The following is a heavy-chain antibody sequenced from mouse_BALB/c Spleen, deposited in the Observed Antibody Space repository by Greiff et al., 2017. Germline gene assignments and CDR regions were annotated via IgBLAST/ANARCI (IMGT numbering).Heavy chain of an antibody. J-gene: IGHJ1*01. Sequence: EVKLMESGPGLVKPSQSLSLTCSVTGYSITSGYYWNWIRQFPGNKLEWMGYISYDGSNNYNPSLKNRISITRDTSKNQFFLKLNSVTTEDTATYYCARGPLLSRYFDVWGAGTTVTVSS. D-gene: IGHD2-1*01. CDR3: ARGPLLSRYFDV. CDR1: GYSITSGYY. CDR2: ISYDGSN. V-gene: IGHV3-6*02.